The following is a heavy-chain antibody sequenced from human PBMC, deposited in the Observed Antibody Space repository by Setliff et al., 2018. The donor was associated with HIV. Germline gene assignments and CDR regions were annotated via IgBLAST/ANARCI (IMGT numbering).Heavy chain of an antibody. V-gene: IGHV1-46*01. CDR3: ARGNGWFDF. J-gene: IGHJ5*01. Sequence: ASVKVSCKASGYTFTSDYIHWVRQAPGQGLEWMGIINPSGGSTNYAQKFQGRVTMTSDTSTSTVYMELSSLRSEDTAVYYCARGNGWFDFWGQGTLVTVSS. CDR1: GYTFTSDY. D-gene: IGHD4-4*01. CDR2: INPSGGST.